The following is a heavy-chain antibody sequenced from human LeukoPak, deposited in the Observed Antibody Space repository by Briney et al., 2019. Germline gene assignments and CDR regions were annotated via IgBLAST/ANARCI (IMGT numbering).Heavy chain of an antibody. Sequence: ASVKVSCKASGYTFTGYYMHWVRQAPGQGLEWMGWINPNSGGTNCAQKFQGWVTMTRDTSISTAYMELSRLRSDDTAVYYCARATNSYYFDYWGQGTLVTVSS. V-gene: IGHV1-2*04. D-gene: IGHD5-24*01. CDR3: ARATNSYYFDY. CDR2: INPNSGGT. J-gene: IGHJ4*02. CDR1: GYTFTGYY.